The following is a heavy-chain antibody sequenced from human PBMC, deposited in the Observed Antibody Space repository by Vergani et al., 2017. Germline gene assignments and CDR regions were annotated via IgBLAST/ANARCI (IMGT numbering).Heavy chain of an antibody. CDR3: ASSTNYYDRDDAFDI. CDR2: IYTSGST. CDR1: GGSISSGSYY. Sequence: QVQLQESGPGLVKPSQTLSLTCTVSGGSISSGSYYWSWIRQPAGKGLEWIGRIYTSGSTNYNPSLKSRVTISVDTSKNQFSLKLSSVTAADTAVYYCASSTNYYDRDDAFDIWGQGTMVTVSS. J-gene: IGHJ3*02. D-gene: IGHD3-22*01. V-gene: IGHV4-61*02.